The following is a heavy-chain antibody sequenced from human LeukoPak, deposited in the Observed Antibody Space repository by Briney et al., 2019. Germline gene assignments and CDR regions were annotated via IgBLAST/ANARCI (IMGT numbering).Heavy chain of an antibody. CDR3: ARAQRPHSSSYYYLDY. CDR1: GFTVSSNY. CDR2: IYSGGNT. Sequence: GGSLRLSCAASGFTVSSNYMSWVRQAPGKGLEWVSVIYSGGNTYYSDSVKGRFTISRDNSKNTLYLQMNSLRAEHTAVYYCARAQRPHSSSYYYLDYWDQGTLVTVSS. D-gene: IGHD3-22*01. V-gene: IGHV3-53*01. J-gene: IGHJ4*02.